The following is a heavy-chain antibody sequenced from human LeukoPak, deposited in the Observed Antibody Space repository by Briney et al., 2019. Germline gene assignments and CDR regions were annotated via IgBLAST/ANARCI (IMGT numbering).Heavy chain of an antibody. V-gene: IGHV1-2*02. CDR3: AKNPYEYYFNY. Sequence: ASVKVSCKASGYTLTGYYMHWLRQAPGQGLEWMGWINPNSGDTNYAQKFQGRVTMTRDTSISTAYMELSRLTSDDTAVYYCAKNPYEYYFNYWGQGTLVTVSS. CDR1: GYTLTGYY. D-gene: IGHD5-12*01. J-gene: IGHJ4*02. CDR2: INPNSGDT.